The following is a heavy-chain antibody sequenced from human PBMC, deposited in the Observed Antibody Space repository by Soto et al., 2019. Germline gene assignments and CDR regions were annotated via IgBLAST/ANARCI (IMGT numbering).Heavy chain of an antibody. Sequence: EVQLVESGGGLVQPGGSLRLSCAASGFTFSSYSMNWVRQAPGKGLEWVSYISSSSSTIYYADSVKGRFTISRDNAKNSLYLQMNSLRAEDTAVYYCAKDSYGSGRYYGMDVWGQGTTVTVSS. CDR2: ISSSSSTI. J-gene: IGHJ6*02. CDR1: GFTFSSYS. V-gene: IGHV3-48*01. D-gene: IGHD3-10*01. CDR3: AKDSYGSGRYYGMDV.